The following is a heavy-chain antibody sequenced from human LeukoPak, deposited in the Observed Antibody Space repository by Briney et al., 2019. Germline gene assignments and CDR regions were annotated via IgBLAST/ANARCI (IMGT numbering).Heavy chain of an antibody. CDR3: AREGDGRYSSGWLPEDY. J-gene: IGHJ4*02. V-gene: IGHV3-33*08. D-gene: IGHD6-19*01. CDR1: GFTFSTYW. CDR2: IWYDGSNK. Sequence: GGSLRLSCAASGFTFSTYWVTWVRQAPGKGLEWVAVIWYDGSNKYYADSVKGRFTISRDNSKNTLYLQMNSLRAEDTAVYYCAREGDGRYSSGWLPEDYWGQGTLVTVSS.